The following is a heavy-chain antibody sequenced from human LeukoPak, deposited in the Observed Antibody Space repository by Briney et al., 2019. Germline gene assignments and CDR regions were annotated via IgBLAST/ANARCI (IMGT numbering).Heavy chain of an antibody. V-gene: IGHV4-34*01. D-gene: IGHD4-23*01. Sequence: SETLSLTCAVYGGSFSGYYWSWIRQPPGKGLEWIGEINHSGSTNYNPSLKSRVTISVDTSKNQFSLELSSVTAADTAVYYCARKFNSRYFDLWGRGTLVTVSS. J-gene: IGHJ2*01. CDR3: ARKFNSRYFDL. CDR2: INHSGST. CDR1: GGSFSGYY.